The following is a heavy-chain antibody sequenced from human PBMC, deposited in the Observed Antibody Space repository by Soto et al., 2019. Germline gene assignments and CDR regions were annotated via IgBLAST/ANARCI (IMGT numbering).Heavy chain of an antibody. V-gene: IGHV4-34*01. J-gene: IGHJ5*02. D-gene: IGHD3-3*01. CDR1: GGSFSGYY. Sequence: SETLSLSCAVYGGSFSGYYWSWIRQPPGKGLEWIGEINHSGSTNYNPSLKSRVTISVDTSKNQFSLKLSSVTAADTAVYYCERVRDDFWNGKWFDPWGQGTLVTVSS. CDR3: ERVRDDFWNGKWFDP. CDR2: INHSGST.